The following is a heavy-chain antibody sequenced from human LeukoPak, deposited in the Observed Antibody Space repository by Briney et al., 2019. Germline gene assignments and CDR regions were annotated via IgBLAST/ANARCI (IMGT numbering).Heavy chain of an antibody. J-gene: IGHJ4*02. CDR1: GFTFSSYA. V-gene: IGHV3-23*01. D-gene: IGHD2-15*01. Sequence: GGSLTLSCAASGFTFSSYAMSWVRQAPGKGLEWVSAISGSGGSTYYADSVKGWFTISRDNSKNTLYLQMNSLRAEDTAVYYCAKDRCSGGSCYTYFDYWGQGTLVTVSS. CDR3: AKDRCSGGSCYTYFDY. CDR2: ISGSGGST.